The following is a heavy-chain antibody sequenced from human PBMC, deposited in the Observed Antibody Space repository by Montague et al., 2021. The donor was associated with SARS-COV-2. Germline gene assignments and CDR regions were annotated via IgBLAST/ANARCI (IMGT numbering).Heavy chain of an antibody. CDR2: IYYSGST. CDR1: GGSISSSSYY. Sequence: SETLSLTCTVSGGSISSSSYYWGWIRQPPGKGLEWIGSIYYSGSTYYXPSLKSRVTISVDTSKNQFSLKLSSVTAADTAVYYCARLRGDYGGTYDTFDIWGQGTMVTVSS. J-gene: IGHJ3*02. CDR3: ARLRGDYGGTYDTFDI. D-gene: IGHD4-23*01. V-gene: IGHV4-39*01.